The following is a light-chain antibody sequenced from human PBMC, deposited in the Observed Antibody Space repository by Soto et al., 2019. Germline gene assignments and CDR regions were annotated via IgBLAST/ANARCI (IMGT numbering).Light chain of an antibody. CDR3: AAGDESHWV. V-gene: IGLV1-47*01. Sequence: QSVLTQPPSASGTPGQRVTISCSGSSSNIGSNFVYWYQQLPGTAPKLLIYRNNQRPSGVPDRFSGSKSGTSASLAISGLRSEDEADYYCAAGDESHWVFGGGTKLTVL. CDR1: SSNIGSNF. J-gene: IGLJ3*02. CDR2: RNN.